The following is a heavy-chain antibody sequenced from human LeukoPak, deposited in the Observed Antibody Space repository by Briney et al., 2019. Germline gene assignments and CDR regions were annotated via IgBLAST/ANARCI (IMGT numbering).Heavy chain of an antibody. Sequence: PSETLSLTCTVSGGSISSSSYYWGWIRQPPGKGLEWIGSIYYSGSTYYNPSLKSRVTISVDTSKNQFSLKLTSVTAADTAVYYCARRDCSSTSCYSTPTLYYFGYWGQGTLVTVSS. CDR1: GGSISSSSYY. J-gene: IGHJ4*02. D-gene: IGHD2-2*02. CDR2: IYYSGST. CDR3: ARRDCSSTSCYSTPTLYYFGY. V-gene: IGHV4-39*01.